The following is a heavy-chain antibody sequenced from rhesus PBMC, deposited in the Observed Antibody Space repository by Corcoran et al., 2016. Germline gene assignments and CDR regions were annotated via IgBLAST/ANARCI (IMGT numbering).Heavy chain of an antibody. CDR3: ARGRGSSYVDY. J-gene: IGHJ4*01. CDR1: GGSISSGYYY. V-gene: IGHV4-122*02. D-gene: IGHD4-29*01. Sequence: QVQLQESGPGLVKPSETLSLTCAVSGGSISSGYYYWSWIRHPPGKGLEWIGYITFSGSTSYNPSLKRRVTISRDTSKSQCSLKLSSVTAADTAVYYCARGRGSSYVDYWGQGVLVTVSS. CDR2: ITFSGST.